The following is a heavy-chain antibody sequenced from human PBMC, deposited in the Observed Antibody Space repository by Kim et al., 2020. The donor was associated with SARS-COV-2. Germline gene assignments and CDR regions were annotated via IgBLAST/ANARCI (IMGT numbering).Heavy chain of an antibody. Sequence: ASVKVSCKASGYTFTSYGISWVRQAPGQGLEWMGWISAYNGNTNYAQKFQGRVTMTTDTSTNTAYMEPRSLRSDDTAVYYCARDRRGVYGDHGDYWGQGTLVTVFS. J-gene: IGHJ4*02. CDR2: ISAYNGNT. V-gene: IGHV1-18*01. D-gene: IGHD4-17*01. CDR3: ARDRRGVYGDHGDY. CDR1: GYTFTSYG.